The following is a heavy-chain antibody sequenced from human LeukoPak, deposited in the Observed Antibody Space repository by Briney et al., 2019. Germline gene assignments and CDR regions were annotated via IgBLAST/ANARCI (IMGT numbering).Heavy chain of an antibody. V-gene: IGHV4-59*01. J-gene: IGHJ3*02. CDR2: IHNSGTT. CDR3: ARVAGNYYDRAFDI. D-gene: IGHD1-26*01. CDR1: SVSINNYY. Sequence: SETLSLTCTVSSVSINNYYWSWVRQSPGRELEWIGYIHNSGTTNYNPSLRSRVSMSVDTSKNQFSLKLSSVTAADTAMYYCARVAGNYYDRAFDIWGQGTMVTISS.